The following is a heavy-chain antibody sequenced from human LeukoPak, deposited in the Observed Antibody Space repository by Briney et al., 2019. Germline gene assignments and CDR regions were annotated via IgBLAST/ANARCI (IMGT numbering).Heavy chain of an antibody. CDR3: ARLSCSGGTCYPFDS. J-gene: IGHJ4*02. V-gene: IGHV5-51*01. CDR2: IHPADSDT. Sequence: GESLKISCEGSGYSFTSYWIGWVRQMSGKGLEWMGVIHPADSDTRYSPSFQGQVTISVDKSNSTAYLQWRSLRASDTAMYYRARLSCSGGTCYPFDSWGQGTLVTVSS. CDR1: GYSFTSYW. D-gene: IGHD2-15*01.